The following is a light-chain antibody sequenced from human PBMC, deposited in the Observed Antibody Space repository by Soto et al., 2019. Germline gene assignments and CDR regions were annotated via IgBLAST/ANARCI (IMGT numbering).Light chain of an antibody. J-gene: IGKJ3*01. V-gene: IGKV4-1*01. CDR3: QQYYSTPFT. Sequence: DIVMTQSPDSLSMSLGERATISCKSSQSVLFSTNNKNYFAWYQQKPGQPPQLLIYWASIRESGVPDRFSGSGSATDFTLTISSLQAEDVAVYFCQQYYSTPFTFGPGTRVDLK. CDR2: WAS. CDR1: QSVLFSTNNKNY.